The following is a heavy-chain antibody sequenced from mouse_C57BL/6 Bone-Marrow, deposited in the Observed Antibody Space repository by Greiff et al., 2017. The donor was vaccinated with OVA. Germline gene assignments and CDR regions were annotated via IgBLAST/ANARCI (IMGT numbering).Heavy chain of an antibody. CDR2: IDPSDSYT. Sequence: VQLQQPGAELVKPGASVKLSCKASGYTFTSYWMQWVKQRPGQGLEWIGEIDPSDSYTNYNQKFKGKATLTVDKSSSTAYMQLSSLTSEYSAVYYCARRGTGCYFDYWGQGTTLTVSS. CDR3: ARRGTGCYFDY. D-gene: IGHD2-14*01. CDR1: GYTFTSYW. V-gene: IGHV1-50*01. J-gene: IGHJ2*01.